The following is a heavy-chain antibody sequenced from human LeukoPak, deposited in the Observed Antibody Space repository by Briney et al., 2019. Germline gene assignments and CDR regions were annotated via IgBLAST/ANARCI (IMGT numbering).Heavy chain of an antibody. J-gene: IGHJ4*02. CDR1: GGSFSGYY. Sequence: PSETLSLTCAVYGGSFSGYYWSWIRQPPGKGLEWIGEINHSGSTNYNPSLKSRVTISVDTSKNQFSLRLSSVTAADTAVYYCARDFYGGNVDYWGQGTLVTVSS. CDR3: ARDFYGGNVDY. V-gene: IGHV4-34*01. D-gene: IGHD4-17*01. CDR2: INHSGST.